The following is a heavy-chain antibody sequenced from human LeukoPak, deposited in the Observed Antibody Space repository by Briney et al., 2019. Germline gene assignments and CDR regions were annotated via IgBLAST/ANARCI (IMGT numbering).Heavy chain of an antibody. V-gene: IGHV4-4*07. J-gene: IGHJ4*02. CDR1: GGSISRYN. Sequence: SETLSLTCTVSGGSISRYNWSWIRQPAGKGLEWVGRIYTSGSTNYNPSPKRRVTRAVATPKNQFSLKLSSVTAADTAVYYCARGGLGVNYYDSSGYYYFDYWGPGTLVTVSS. CDR3: ARGGLGVNYYDSSGYYYFDY. CDR2: IYTSGST. D-gene: IGHD3-22*01.